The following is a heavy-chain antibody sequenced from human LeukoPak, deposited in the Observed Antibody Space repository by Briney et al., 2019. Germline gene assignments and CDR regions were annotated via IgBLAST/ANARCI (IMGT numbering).Heavy chain of an antibody. CDR2: INHSGST. Sequence: SETLSLTCAVYGGSFSGYYWSWIRQPPGKGLEWIGEINHSGSTNYNPSLKSRVTISVDTSKNQFSLKLSSVTAADTAVYYCARQVTFGYAYAYYFDYWGQGTLVTVSS. V-gene: IGHV4-34*01. CDR1: GGSFSGYY. CDR3: ARQVTFGYAYAYYFDY. J-gene: IGHJ4*02. D-gene: IGHD3-16*01.